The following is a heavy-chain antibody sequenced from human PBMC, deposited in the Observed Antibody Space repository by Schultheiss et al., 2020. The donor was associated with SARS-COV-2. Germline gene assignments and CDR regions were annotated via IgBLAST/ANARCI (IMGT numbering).Heavy chain of an antibody. V-gene: IGHV3-7*01. Sequence: GESLKISCAASGFTFSSYGMHWVRQAPGKGLEWVANINQDGSGKYYVDSVKGRFTISRDNAKNSVYLQMTNLRPEDTAVYYCARDANDNFQFWYDSWGQGTLVTVSS. J-gene: IGHJ5*01. CDR3: ARDANDNFQFWYDS. CDR1: GFTFSSYG. D-gene: IGHD1-1*01. CDR2: INQDGSGK.